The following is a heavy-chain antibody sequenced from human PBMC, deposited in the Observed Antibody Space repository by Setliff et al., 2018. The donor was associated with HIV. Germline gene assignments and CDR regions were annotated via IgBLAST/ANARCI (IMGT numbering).Heavy chain of an antibody. Sequence: ASVKVSCKAPGNSFNGDFLNWVRQAPGQGLEWMGNIKLSSGGTKFAQKFLGRVTMTRDTSTNTVFMELRRLNSDDTATYFCVTSPGSFTSVDETEAGDYWGQGTLVTV. V-gene: IGHV1-2*02. D-gene: IGHD6-25*01. CDR3: VTSPGSFTSVDETEAGDY. CDR2: IKLSSGGT. J-gene: IGHJ4*02. CDR1: GNSFNGDF.